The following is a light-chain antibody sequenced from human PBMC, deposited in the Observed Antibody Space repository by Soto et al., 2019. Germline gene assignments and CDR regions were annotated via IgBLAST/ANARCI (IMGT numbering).Light chain of an antibody. V-gene: IGLV1-40*01. CDR2: GNS. J-gene: IGLJ3*02. Sequence: QSVLTQPRSVSGSPGQRVTISCTGSSSNIGAGYYVHWYRQLPGTDPKLLIYGNSNRPSGVPDRFSGSKSGTSASLAITGRQADDEADYYCQSYDLGLCGHCVFGVGTKLTVL. CDR3: QSYDLGLCGHCV. CDR1: SSNIGAGYY.